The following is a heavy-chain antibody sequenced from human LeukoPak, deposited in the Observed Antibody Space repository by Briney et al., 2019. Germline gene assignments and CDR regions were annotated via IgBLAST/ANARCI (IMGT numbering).Heavy chain of an antibody. J-gene: IGHJ4*02. V-gene: IGHV1-18*04. CDR1: GYSFEDHF. CDR2: IIANSGVA. Sequence: ASVKVSCKASGYSFEDHFIYWVRQAPGQGLEWMGWIIANSGVASYAQKLQGRVTMTTDTSTSTAYMELRSLRSDDTAVYYCARGQRGAFDYWGQGTLVTVSS. D-gene: IGHD3-10*01. CDR3: ARGQRGAFDY.